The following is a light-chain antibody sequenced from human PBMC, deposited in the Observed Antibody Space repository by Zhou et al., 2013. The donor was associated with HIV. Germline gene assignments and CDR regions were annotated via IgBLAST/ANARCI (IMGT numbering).Light chain of an antibody. J-gene: IGKJ5*01. V-gene: IGKV1D-16*01. CDR3: QQYNLHPVT. CDR2: AAS. Sequence: DIQMTQSPSSLSASVGDRVTITCRASQDISRLLAWYQQRPEKAPKSLIYAASTVQSRAPSRFSGSGSGTHFTLTISSLQPDDYATYYCQQYNLHPVTFGQGTRLDI. CDR1: QDISRL.